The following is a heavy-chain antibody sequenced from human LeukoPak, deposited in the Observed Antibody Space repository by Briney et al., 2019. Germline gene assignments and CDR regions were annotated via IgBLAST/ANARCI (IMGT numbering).Heavy chain of an antibody. Sequence: GGSLRLSCAASGFTFSSYGMHWVRQAPGKGLEWVAVIWYDGSNIYYADSVKGRFTISRDNSKNTLYLQMNSLRSEDTAVYYCARGLYYYDSSGYAKYFDYWGQGTLVTVSS. CDR2: IWYDGSNI. V-gene: IGHV3-33*01. CDR3: ARGLYYYDSSGYAKYFDY. J-gene: IGHJ4*02. CDR1: GFTFSSYG. D-gene: IGHD3-22*01.